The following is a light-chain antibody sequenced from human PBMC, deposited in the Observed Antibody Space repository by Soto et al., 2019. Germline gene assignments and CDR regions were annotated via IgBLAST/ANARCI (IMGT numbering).Light chain of an antibody. J-gene: IGLJ3*02. V-gene: IGLV1-47*01. Sequence: QSVLTQPPSASGAPGQRVTISCSGSSSNIGSNYVYWYQQLPRTAPKLLISRNNQRPSGVPDRFSGSKSGTSASLAISGLGWEDGANYYWATWDDNRGVFGGGTKLTVL. CDR1: SSNIGSNY. CDR3: ATWDDNRGV. CDR2: RNN.